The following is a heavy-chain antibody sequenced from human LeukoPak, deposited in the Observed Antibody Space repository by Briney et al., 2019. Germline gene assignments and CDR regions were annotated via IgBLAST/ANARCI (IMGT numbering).Heavy chain of an antibody. J-gene: IGHJ6*03. D-gene: IGHD2-8*01. V-gene: IGHV3-48*04. Sequence: TGGSLRLSCAASGFTFGSYSMNWVRQAPGKGLEWVSYISSSSSTIYYADSVKGRFTISRDNAKNSLYLQMNSLRAEDTAVYYCARDGVYRDPNYYYYYMDVWGKGTTVTVSS. CDR1: GFTFGSYS. CDR2: ISSSSSTI. CDR3: ARDGVYRDPNYYYYYMDV.